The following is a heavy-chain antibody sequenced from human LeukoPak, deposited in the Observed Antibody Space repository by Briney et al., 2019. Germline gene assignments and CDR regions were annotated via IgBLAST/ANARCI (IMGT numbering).Heavy chain of an antibody. CDR2: IYYSGST. CDR3: ARSILSVADGRLGYFHR. Sequence: NPSETLSLTCNVSGGSISSSRYHWGWIRQPPGKGLEWIGSIYYSGSTYYNPSLKSRVTISVDTSKNQFSLKMSSVTAADTAVYYCARSILSVADGRLGYFHRWGQGSLVTVSS. CDR1: GGSISSSRYH. J-gene: IGHJ1*01. V-gene: IGHV4-39*01. D-gene: IGHD2-21*01.